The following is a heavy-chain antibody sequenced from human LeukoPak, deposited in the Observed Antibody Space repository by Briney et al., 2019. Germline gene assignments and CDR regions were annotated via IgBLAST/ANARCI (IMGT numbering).Heavy chain of an antibody. CDR1: GYTFTSYD. J-gene: IGHJ4*02. CDR2: MNPNSGNT. CDR3: ARATGAGLGYTFDY. D-gene: IGHD3/OR15-3a*01. V-gene: IGHV1-8*03. Sequence: ASVKVSYKASGYTFTSYDINWVRQATGQGLEWMGWMNPNSGNTGYAQKFQGRVTITRNTSISTAYMELSSLRSEDTAVYYCARATGAGLGYTFDYWGQGTLVTVSS.